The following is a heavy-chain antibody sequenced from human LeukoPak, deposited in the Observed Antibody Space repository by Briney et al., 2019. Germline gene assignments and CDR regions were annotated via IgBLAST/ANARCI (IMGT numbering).Heavy chain of an antibody. V-gene: IGHV1-18*01. D-gene: IGHD6-13*01. Sequence: ASVKVSCKASGYTFTSYGISWVRQAPGQGLEWMGWISAYNGNTNYAQKLQGRVTMTTDTSTSTAYMELRSLRSDDTAVYYCARDTSRNIAAAGSNFDYRGQGTLVTVSS. J-gene: IGHJ4*02. CDR3: ARDTSRNIAAAGSNFDY. CDR1: GYTFTSYG. CDR2: ISAYNGNT.